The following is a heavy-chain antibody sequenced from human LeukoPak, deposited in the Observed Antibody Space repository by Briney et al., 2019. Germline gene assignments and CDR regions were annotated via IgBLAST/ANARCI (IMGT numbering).Heavy chain of an antibody. Sequence: SVKVSCKASGFTFTSSAVQWVRQARGQRLEWIGWIVVGSGNTNYAQKFQERVTITRDMSTSTAYMELSSLRSEDTAVYYCARDPPHYQLSTTSDYWGQGTLVTVSS. CDR1: GFTFTSSA. J-gene: IGHJ4*02. CDR2: IVVGSGNT. D-gene: IGHD2-2*01. CDR3: ARDPPHYQLSTTSDY. V-gene: IGHV1-58*01.